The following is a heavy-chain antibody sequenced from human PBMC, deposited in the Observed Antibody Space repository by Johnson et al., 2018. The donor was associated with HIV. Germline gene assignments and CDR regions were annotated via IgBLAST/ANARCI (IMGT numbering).Heavy chain of an antibody. V-gene: IGHV3-30-3*02. D-gene: IGHD4-11*01. J-gene: IGHJ3*02. Sequence: QVQLVESGGGVVQPGRSLRISCAASGFTFSNYAMHWVRQAPGKGLEWVALISYDGSNKYYADSVKGRFTISRDNSKNTVYLQMSSLRAEDTAVYYCARQYADAFDIWGQGTMVTVSS. CDR1: GFTFSNYA. CDR3: ARQYADAFDI. CDR2: ISYDGSNK.